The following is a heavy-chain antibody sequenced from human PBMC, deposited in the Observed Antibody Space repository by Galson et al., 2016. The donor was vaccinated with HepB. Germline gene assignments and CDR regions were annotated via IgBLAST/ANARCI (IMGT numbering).Heavy chain of an antibody. D-gene: IGHD6-13*01. CDR2: IWYDGGNK. V-gene: IGHV3-33*06. CDR1: GFSFSTHG. Sequence: SLRLSCAASGFSFSTHGMHWVRQAPGKGLEWLAVIWYDGGNKYYIDSVKGRFTISRDNSKNTLYLQMNSLRPEDTAVYYCAKDHPGSSWGDYYYYGMDVWGQGTTVTVSS. J-gene: IGHJ6*02. CDR3: AKDHPGSSWGDYYYYGMDV.